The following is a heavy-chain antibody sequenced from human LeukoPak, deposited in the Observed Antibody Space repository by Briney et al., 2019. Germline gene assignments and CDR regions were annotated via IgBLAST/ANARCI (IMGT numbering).Heavy chain of an antibody. CDR1: GFSFNTFA. V-gene: IGHV3-30*04. Sequence: GRSLRLSCAASGFSFNTFAMHWVRQAPDEGLEWVAVISDDGSKKYHADSVKGRFSISRDNSENTLYLQMESLRDEDTAVYYCARDWSAAIYAPFDYWGQGTLVTVSS. CDR2: ISDDGSKK. CDR3: ARDWSAAIYAPFDY. D-gene: IGHD5/OR15-5a*01. J-gene: IGHJ4*02.